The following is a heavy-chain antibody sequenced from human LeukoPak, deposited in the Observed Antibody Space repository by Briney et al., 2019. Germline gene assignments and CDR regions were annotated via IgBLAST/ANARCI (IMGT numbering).Heavy chain of an antibody. V-gene: IGHV4-34*01. CDR2: INHSGST. CDR3: ASRFMGSKYQLLWGKSGFDY. J-gene: IGHJ4*02. CDR1: GGSFSGYY. Sequence: SETLSLTCAVYGGSFSGYYWSWIRQPPGKGLEWIGEINHSGSTNYNPSLKSRVTISVDTSKNQFSLKLSSVTAADTAVYYCASRFMGSKYQLLWGKSGFDYWGQGTLVTVSS. D-gene: IGHD2-2*01.